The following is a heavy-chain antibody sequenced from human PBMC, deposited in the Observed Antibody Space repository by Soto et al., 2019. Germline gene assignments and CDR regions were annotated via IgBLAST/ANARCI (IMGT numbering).Heavy chain of an antibody. Sequence: GGSLRLSCAASGFTFSSYSMNWVRQAPGKGLEWVSSISSSSSYIYYADSVKGRFTISRDNAKNSLYLQMNSLRAEDTAVYYCARVATGGYDFWSGYYRDYYYYGMDVWGQGTTVTVSS. J-gene: IGHJ6*02. V-gene: IGHV3-21*01. D-gene: IGHD3-3*01. CDR1: GFTFSSYS. CDR2: ISSSSSYI. CDR3: ARVATGGYDFWSGYYRDYYYYGMDV.